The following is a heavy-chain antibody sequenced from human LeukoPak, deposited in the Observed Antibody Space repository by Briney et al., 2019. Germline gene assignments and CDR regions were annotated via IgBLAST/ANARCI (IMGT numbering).Heavy chain of an antibody. D-gene: IGHD2-2*01. J-gene: IGHJ4*02. V-gene: IGHV3-21*01. CDR1: VVTFSSYS. CDR2: ISSSSSYI. Sequence: GGSLRLSCAAAVVTFSSYSLNWVRQAPGKGLEWVSSISSSSSYIYYADSVKGRFTISRDNAKNSLYLQMNSLRAEDTAVYYCARECSSTSCPPDYWGQGTLVTVSS. CDR3: ARECSSTSCPPDY.